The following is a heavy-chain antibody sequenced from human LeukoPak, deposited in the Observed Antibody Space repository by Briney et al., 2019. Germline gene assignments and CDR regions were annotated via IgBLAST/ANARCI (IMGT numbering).Heavy chain of an antibody. CDR2: ISWNSGSI. CDR1: GFILNNYA. Sequence: AGGSLRLSCAGSGFILNNYAMHWVRQPPGKGLEWVSGISWNSGSIDYADSVKGRFTISRDNAKNSLYLQMNSLRVEDTAFYYCAKDNRRHYTSGPNPDSLHWGQGALVTVSS. V-gene: IGHV3-9*01. J-gene: IGHJ4*02. CDR3: AKDNRRHYTSGPNPDSLH. D-gene: IGHD6-19*01.